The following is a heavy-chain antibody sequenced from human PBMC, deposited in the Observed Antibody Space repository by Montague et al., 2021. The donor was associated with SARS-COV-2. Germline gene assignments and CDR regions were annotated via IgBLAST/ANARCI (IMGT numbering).Heavy chain of an antibody. D-gene: IGHD4-17*01. CDR1: GFSLSTNGVG. CDR3: VHSYADYLFDY. J-gene: IGHJ4*02. Sequence: PALVKPTQTLTLTCTFSGFSLSTNGVGVGWIRQPPGKALEWLAVIYWDDDERYSPSLKSRLTITKDTSKNQVVLTMTNMDPVDTATYYCVHSYADYLFDYWGQGTLVSVSS. CDR2: IYWDDDE. V-gene: IGHV2-5*02.